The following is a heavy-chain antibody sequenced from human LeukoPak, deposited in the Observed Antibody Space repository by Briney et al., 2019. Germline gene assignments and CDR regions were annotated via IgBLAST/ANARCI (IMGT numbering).Heavy chain of an antibody. CDR2: INHSGGT. CDR1: GGSFSGYY. D-gene: IGHD3-22*01. V-gene: IGHV4-34*01. CDR3: ARVGDYYDSSGYYPNWFDP. Sequence: SETLSLTCAVYGGSFSGYYWSWIRQPPGKGLEWIGEINHSGGTNYNPSLKSRVTISVDTSKNQFSLKLSSVTAADTAVYYCARVGDYYDSSGYYPNWFDPWGQGTLVTVSS. J-gene: IGHJ5*02.